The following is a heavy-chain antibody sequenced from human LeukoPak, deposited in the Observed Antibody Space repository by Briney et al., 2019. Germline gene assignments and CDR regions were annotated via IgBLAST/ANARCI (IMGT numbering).Heavy chain of an antibody. D-gene: IGHD3-22*01. V-gene: IGHV4-38-2*02. CDR2: IYHSGST. J-gene: IGHJ6*03. CDR3: ASSPPGYYDSSGYYYYYYYMDV. CDR1: GYSISSGYY. Sequence: SETLSLTCTVSGYSISSGYYWGWIRPPPGKGLEWIGSIYHSGSTYYNPSLKSRVTISVDTSKNQFSLKLSSVTAADTAVYYCASSPPGYYDSSGYYYYYYYMDVWGKGTTVTVSS.